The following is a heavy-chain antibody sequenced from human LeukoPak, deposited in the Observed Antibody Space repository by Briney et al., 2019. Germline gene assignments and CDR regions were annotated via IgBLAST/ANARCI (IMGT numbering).Heavy chain of an antibody. V-gene: IGHV4-4*07. D-gene: IGHD6-19*01. J-gene: IGHJ4*02. CDR2: LHTSGTT. CDR1: GGSISSYY. CDR3: ARGGSGWYGNYFDY. Sequence: SETLSLTCTVSGGSISSYYWSWIRQPAGKGLEWVGRLHTSGTTNYNPSLESRVTVSVDTSKNQFSLKLTSVTAADTAVYYCARGGSGWYGNYFDYWGQGVLVTVSS.